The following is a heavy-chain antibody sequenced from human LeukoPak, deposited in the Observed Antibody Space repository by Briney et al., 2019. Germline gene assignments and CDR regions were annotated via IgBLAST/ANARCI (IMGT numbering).Heavy chain of an antibody. CDR2: ISPSGST. CDR1: GGSFSGRY. J-gene: IGHJ4*02. CDR3: ARHGGYDFDY. V-gene: IGHV4-34*01. Sequence: PSETLSLTCAVYGGSFSGRYWSWIRQPPGEGLEWIGQISPSGSTTYNPSLESRVTISLDTSKNQFSLRLSSVTAADTAVYYCARHGGYDFDYWGQGTLVTVSS. D-gene: IGHD3-16*01.